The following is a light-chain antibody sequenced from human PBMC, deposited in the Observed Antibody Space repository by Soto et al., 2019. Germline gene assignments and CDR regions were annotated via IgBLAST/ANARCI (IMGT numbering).Light chain of an antibody. CDR2: EVS. V-gene: IGLV2-14*01. Sequence: QSALTQPASVSGSPGQSITISCTGTSGDIGSYNRVSWYQQHPGKAPKLLIFEVSSRPSGVSNRFSGSKSGNTASLTISALQAEDEADYLCNSYTSSTSRPYVFGTGTKVTVL. J-gene: IGLJ1*01. CDR3: NSYTSSTSRPYV. CDR1: SGDIGSYNR.